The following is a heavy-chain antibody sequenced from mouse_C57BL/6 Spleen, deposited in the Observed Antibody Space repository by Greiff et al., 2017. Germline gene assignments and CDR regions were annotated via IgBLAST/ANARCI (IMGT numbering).Heavy chain of an antibody. J-gene: IGHJ4*01. V-gene: IGHV5-17*01. Sequence: EVKVVESGGGLVKPGGSLKLSCAASGFTFSDYGMHWVRQAPEKGLEWVAYISSGSSTIYYADTVKGRFTISRDNAKNTLFLQMTSLRSEDTAMYYCARPVYYGSRGAMDYWGQGTSVTVSS. CDR3: ARPVYYGSRGAMDY. CDR2: ISSGSSTI. CDR1: GFTFSDYG. D-gene: IGHD1-1*01.